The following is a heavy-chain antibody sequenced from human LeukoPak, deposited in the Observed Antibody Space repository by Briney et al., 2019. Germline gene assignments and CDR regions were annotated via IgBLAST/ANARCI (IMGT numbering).Heavy chain of an antibody. CDR3: AVSGDYYGSGSYYSRSNWFDP. D-gene: IGHD3-10*01. J-gene: IGHJ5*02. CDR2: ISYDGSNK. Sequence: GGSLRLSCAASGFTFSSYAMHWVRQAPGKGLEGVAVISYDGSNKYYADSVKGRFTISRDNAKNTLYLQMSSLRAEDTAVYYCAVSGDYYGSGSYYSRSNWFDPWGQGTLVTVSS. CDR1: GFTFSSYA. V-gene: IGHV3-30*04.